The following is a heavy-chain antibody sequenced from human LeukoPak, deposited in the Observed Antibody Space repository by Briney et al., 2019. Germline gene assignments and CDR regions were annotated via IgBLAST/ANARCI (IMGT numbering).Heavy chain of an antibody. D-gene: IGHD3-3*01. J-gene: IGHJ6*03. CDR2: IRYDGSNK. Sequence: GGSLRLSCAASGFTFSSYGMHWVRQAPGKGLEWVAFIRYDGSNKYYADSVKGRFTISRDNSKNTLYLQMNSLRAEDTAVYYCAKDEFPDLTNSPSYPLPSPMDVWGKGTTVTISS. CDR3: AKDEFPDLTNSPSYPLPSPMDV. CDR1: GFTFSSYG. V-gene: IGHV3-30*02.